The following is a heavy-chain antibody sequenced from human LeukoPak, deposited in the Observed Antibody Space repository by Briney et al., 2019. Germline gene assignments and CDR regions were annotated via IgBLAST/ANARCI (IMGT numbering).Heavy chain of an antibody. J-gene: IGHJ4*02. V-gene: IGHV4-59*08. Sequence: SETLSLTCTVFGGSITNYYWNWIRQPPGKELEWIGYTHFTGNTKSNPSLKSRVTTSVDSSKSQVSLRLSSVTAADTAVYYCAKWSSTLKAFDLWGQGILVIVSS. CDR2: THFTGNT. CDR1: GGSITNYY. D-gene: IGHD2-8*01. CDR3: AKWSSTLKAFDL.